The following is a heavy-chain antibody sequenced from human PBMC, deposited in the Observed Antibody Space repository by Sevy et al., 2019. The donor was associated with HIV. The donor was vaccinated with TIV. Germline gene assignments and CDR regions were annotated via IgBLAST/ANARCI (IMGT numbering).Heavy chain of an antibody. V-gene: IGHV3-33*01. CDR2: IWSDGAYQ. D-gene: IGHD3-10*01. J-gene: IGHJ4*02. CDR3: ARGGYYYANAAYYARES. CDR1: GFTFSNYA. Sequence: GGSLRLSCAATGFTFSNYAMHWVRQAPGKGMEWVAIIWSDGAYQYHGDSVKGRFTISRDNSKNTLYLQMNNVRVEDTAVYYCARGGYYYANAAYYARESWGQGTLVTVSS.